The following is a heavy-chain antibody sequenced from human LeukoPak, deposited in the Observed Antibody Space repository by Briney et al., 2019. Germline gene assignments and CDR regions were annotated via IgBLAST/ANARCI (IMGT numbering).Heavy chain of an antibody. D-gene: IGHD3-22*01. CDR1: GGSISSYY. J-gene: IGHJ4*02. CDR2: ISGSGDST. CDR3: AKELNYYDSSGYFDY. Sequence: ETLSLTCTVSGGSISSYYWSWVRQAPGKGLEWVSAISGSGDSTYYADSVKGRFTISRDDSKNTLSLQMNSLRAEDTAVYYCAKELNYYDSSGYFDYWGQGTLVTVSS. V-gene: IGHV3-23*01.